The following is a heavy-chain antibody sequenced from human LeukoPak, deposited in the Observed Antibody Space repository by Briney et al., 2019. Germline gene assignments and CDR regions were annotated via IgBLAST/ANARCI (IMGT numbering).Heavy chain of an antibody. Sequence: ASVEVSCKVFGYTLTELSLHWARQAPGKGFEWMEGFDPEDGETIYPQKFQGRVSVTEDTSTDTAYKELSSLRSEDTAVHYCATARSIVGSTIFDNWFDPWGQETLVTVSS. J-gene: IGHJ5*02. CDR3: ATARSIVGSTIFDNWFDP. D-gene: IGHD1-26*01. CDR1: GYTLTELS. V-gene: IGHV1-24*01. CDR2: FDPEDGET.